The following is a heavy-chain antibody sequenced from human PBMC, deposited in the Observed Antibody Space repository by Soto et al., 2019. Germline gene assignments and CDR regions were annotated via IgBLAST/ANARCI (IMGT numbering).Heavy chain of an antibody. D-gene: IGHD6-13*01. V-gene: IGHV4-59*01. Sequence: ETLSLTCTVSGGSISSYYWSWIRQPPGKGLEWIGYIYYSGSTNYNPSLKSRVTISVDTSKNQSSLKLSSVTAADTAVYYCAREEGIAAAGNYYYYGMDVWGQGXTVTVYS. CDR3: AREEGIAAAGNYYYYGMDV. J-gene: IGHJ6*02. CDR1: GGSISSYY. CDR2: IYYSGST.